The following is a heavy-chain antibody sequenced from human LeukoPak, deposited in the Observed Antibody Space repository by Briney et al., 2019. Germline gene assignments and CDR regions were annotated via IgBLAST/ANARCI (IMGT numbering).Heavy chain of an antibody. CDR2: ISPSGSST. CDR1: GFSFSSYA. D-gene: IGHD3-22*01. CDR3: AKDWNYDSRGLNYFDY. J-gene: IGHJ4*02. V-gene: IGHV3-23*01. Sequence: SGGSLRLSCAASGFSFSSYAMNWVRQAPGKGLEWVSGISPSGSSTNYADSGQGRFTGARDKSTDNLYLQMNSLRAEDTAMYYCAKDWNYDSRGLNYFDYWGQGALVTVSS.